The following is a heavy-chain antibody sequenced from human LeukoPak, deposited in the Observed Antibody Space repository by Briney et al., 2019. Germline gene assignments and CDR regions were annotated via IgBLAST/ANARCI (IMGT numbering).Heavy chain of an antibody. Sequence: ASVKVSCKASGYTFTSYAMHWVRQAPGQRLEWMGWINAGNGNTKYSQKFQGRVTITTDESTSTAYMELSSLRSEDTAVYYCARDGYCTNGVCYRGPWDYWGQGTLVTVSS. D-gene: IGHD2-8*01. CDR2: INAGNGNT. J-gene: IGHJ4*02. CDR3: ARDGYCTNGVCYRGPWDY. V-gene: IGHV1-3*01. CDR1: GYTFTSYA.